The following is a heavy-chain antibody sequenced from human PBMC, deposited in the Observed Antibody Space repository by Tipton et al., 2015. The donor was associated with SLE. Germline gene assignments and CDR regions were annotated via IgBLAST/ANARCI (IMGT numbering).Heavy chain of an antibody. CDR1: GFTFSSYT. V-gene: IGHV3-53*04. CDR2: IYSGGST. J-gene: IGHJ6*02. Sequence: SLRLSCAASGFTFSSYTMNWVRQAPGKGLEWVSVIYSGGSTYYADSVKGRFTISRHNSKNTLYLQMNSLRAEDTAIYYCAREANYYYYGMDVWGQGTTVTVSS. CDR3: AREANYYYYGMDV.